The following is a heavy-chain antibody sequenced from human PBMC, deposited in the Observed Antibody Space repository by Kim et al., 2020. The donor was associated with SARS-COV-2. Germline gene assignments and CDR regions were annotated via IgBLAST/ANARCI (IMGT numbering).Heavy chain of an antibody. V-gene: IGHV4-59*01. CDR3: ARSEGRASWHQFDY. J-gene: IGHJ4*02. CDR1: SDSFSAYY. Sequence: SETLSLTCIVSSDSFSAYYWSWIRQIPGKRLEWIGYIFYSGGTNYNPSLKSRATISWDTSRNQFSLDLTSVPQADTAVYYCARSEGRASWHQFDYWGQGVLVTVSS. CDR2: IFYSGGT.